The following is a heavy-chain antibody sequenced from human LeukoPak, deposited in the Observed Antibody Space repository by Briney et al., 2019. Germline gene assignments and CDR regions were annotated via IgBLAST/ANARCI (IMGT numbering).Heavy chain of an antibody. D-gene: IGHD3-10*01. CDR2: ISAYNGNT. J-gene: IGHJ6*02. CDR3: AREGITMVRGGYYYYYGMDV. Sequence: GASVKVSCKASGYTFTSYGISWVRQAPGQGLEWMGWISAYNGNTNYAQTLQGRVTMTTDTSTSTAYMELRSLRSDDTAVYYCAREGITMVRGGYYYYYGMDVWGQGTTVTVSS. V-gene: IGHV1-18*01. CDR1: GYTFTSYG.